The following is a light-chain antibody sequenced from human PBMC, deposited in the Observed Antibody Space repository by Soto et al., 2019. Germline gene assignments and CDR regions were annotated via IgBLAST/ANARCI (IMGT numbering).Light chain of an antibody. Sequence: EIVLTQSPGTLSLSPGERATLSCRASQSVSSYLAWYQQKPGQAPRLLIYDASNRATGIPARFSGSGSGTDFSLTINRLEPEDSAVYYCQQYDTSPRTFGQGTKVDIK. CDR3: QQYDTSPRT. CDR2: DAS. CDR1: QSVSSY. V-gene: IGKV3-20*01. J-gene: IGKJ1*01.